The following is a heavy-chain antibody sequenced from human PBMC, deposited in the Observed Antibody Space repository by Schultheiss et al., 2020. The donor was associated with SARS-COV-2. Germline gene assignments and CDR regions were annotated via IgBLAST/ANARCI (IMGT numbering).Heavy chain of an antibody. J-gene: IGHJ4*02. CDR2: IYYSGST. V-gene: IGHV4-59*08. D-gene: IGHD6-6*01. CDR3: ARAYSSSSHVDY. CDR1: GGSISSYY. Sequence: SETLSLTCTVSGGSISSYYWSWIRQPPGKGLEWIGYIYYSGSTNYNPSLKSLVTISVDTSKNQFSLKLSSVTAADTAVYYCARAYSSSSHVDYWGQGTLVTVSS.